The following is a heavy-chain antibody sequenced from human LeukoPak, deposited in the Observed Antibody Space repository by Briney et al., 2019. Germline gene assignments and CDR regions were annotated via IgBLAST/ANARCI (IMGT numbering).Heavy chain of an antibody. D-gene: IGHD6-13*01. J-gene: IGHJ6*02. CDR1: GFTFSSYW. CDR3: AREYRQQLRGYGMDV. V-gene: IGHV3-7*01. Sequence: GGSLRLSCAASGFTFSSYWMSWVRQAPGKGLEWVANIKQDGSEKYYVDSVKGRFTISRDNSKNTLYLQMNSLRAEDTAVYYCAREYRQQLRGYGMDVWGQGTTVTVSS. CDR2: IKQDGSEK.